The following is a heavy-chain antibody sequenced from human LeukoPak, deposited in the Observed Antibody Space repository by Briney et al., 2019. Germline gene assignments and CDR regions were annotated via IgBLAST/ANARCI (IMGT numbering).Heavy chain of an antibody. J-gene: IGHJ6*03. CDR2: ISAYNGNT. CDR3: ARTRQYLTGYSSSWAYYMDV. Sequence: TSVKVSCKASGYTFTSYGISWVRQAPGQGLEWMGWISAYNGNTNYAQKVQGRVTMTTDISTSTAYMELRSLRSDDTAVYYCARTRQYLTGYSSSWAYYMDVWGKGTTVTVSS. D-gene: IGHD6-13*01. V-gene: IGHV1-18*01. CDR1: GYTFTSYG.